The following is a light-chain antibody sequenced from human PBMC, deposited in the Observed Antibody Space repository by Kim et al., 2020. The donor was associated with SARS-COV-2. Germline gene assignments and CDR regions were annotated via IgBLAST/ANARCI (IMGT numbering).Light chain of an antibody. CDR1: QGVSSNY. Sequence: SPGEISTLSCRASQGVSSNYFAWYQQKPGQAPRLLIYGASSRATGIPDRFSGSGSGTDFTLTISRLEPEDFAVYYCQHYGSSPPYTFGQGTKLEI. V-gene: IGKV3-20*01. CDR2: GAS. CDR3: QHYGSSPPYT. J-gene: IGKJ2*01.